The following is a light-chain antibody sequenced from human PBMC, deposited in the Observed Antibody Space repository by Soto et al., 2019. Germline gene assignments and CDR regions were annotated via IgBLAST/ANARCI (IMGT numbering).Light chain of an antibody. Sequence: QSVLTQPPSASGTPGQRVTISCSGSRSNIGSNTVSWYQHLPGTAPKLLIYNNDQRPSGVPDRFSGSKSGTSASLAISGLQSEDETDFYCAAWDDSLNGVVFGGGTKLTVL. CDR1: RSNIGSNT. CDR3: AAWDDSLNGVV. V-gene: IGLV1-44*01. J-gene: IGLJ2*01. CDR2: NND.